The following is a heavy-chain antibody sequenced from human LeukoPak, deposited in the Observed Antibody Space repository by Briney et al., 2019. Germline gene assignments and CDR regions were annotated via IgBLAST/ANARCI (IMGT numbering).Heavy chain of an antibody. CDR1: GFTFSSYS. D-gene: IGHD3-10*01. CDR2: ISSSSSYI. J-gene: IGHJ6*03. V-gene: IGHV3-21*01. CDR3: ARASGVWFGEAYMDV. Sequence: PGGSLRLSCAASGFTFSSYSMNWVRQAPGKGLEWVSSISSSSSYIYYADSVKGRFTISRDNAKNSLYLQMNSLRAEDTAVYYCARASGVWFGEAYMDVWGKGTTVTVSS.